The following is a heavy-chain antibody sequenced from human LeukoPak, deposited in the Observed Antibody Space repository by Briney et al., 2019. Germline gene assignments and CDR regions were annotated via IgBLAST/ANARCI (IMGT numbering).Heavy chain of an antibody. Sequence: SETLSLTCAVSGGSISSYYWSCIRQPPGKGLEWIGYIYYSGSTNYNPSLKSRVTISVDTSKNQFSLKLSSVTAADTAVYYCARDRCSSTSCYARWFDPWGQGTLVTVSS. CDR3: ARDRCSSTSCYARWFDP. CDR1: GGSISSYY. CDR2: IYYSGST. J-gene: IGHJ5*02. D-gene: IGHD2-2*01. V-gene: IGHV4-59*01.